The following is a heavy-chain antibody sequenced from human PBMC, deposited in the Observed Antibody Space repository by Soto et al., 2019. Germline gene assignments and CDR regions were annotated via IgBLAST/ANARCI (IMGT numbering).Heavy chain of an antibody. CDR2: IDPSDSYT. CDR1: GYSFTSYW. Sequence: PGESLKISCKGSGYSFTSYWISWVRQMPGKGLEWMGRIDPSDSYTNYSPSFQGHVTISADKSISTAYLQWSSLKASDTAMYYCATIAAAGIGPTDYYYYYGMDVWGQGTTVTVSS. V-gene: IGHV5-10-1*01. CDR3: ATIAAAGIGPTDYYYYYGMDV. J-gene: IGHJ6*02. D-gene: IGHD6-13*01.